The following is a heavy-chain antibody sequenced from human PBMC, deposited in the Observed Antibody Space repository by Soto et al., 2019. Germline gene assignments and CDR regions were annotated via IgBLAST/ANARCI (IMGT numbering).Heavy chain of an antibody. D-gene: IGHD3-22*01. J-gene: IGHJ4*02. Sequence: RSETLSLTCAVSGGSISSGGYSWSWIRQPPGKGLEWIGYIYHSGSTYYKASLKSRVTISVDRSKNQFSLKLSSVNAADTAVYYCARCITMMGGLDYWGQGTLVTVSS. V-gene: IGHV4-30-2*01. CDR3: ARCITMMGGLDY. CDR1: GGSISSGGYS. CDR2: IYHSGST.